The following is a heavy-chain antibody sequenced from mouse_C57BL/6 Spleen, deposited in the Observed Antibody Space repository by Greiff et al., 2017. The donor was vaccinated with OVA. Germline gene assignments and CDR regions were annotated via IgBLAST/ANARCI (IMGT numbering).Heavy chain of an antibody. Sequence: QVQLQQPGAELVKPGASVKLSCKASGYTFTSYWMQWVKQRPGQGLEWIGEIDPSDSYTNYTQKFKGKATLTVDTSSSTAYMQLSSLTSEDSAVDYCAKIGNYRDFDDWGQGTTLTVSS. CDR1: GYTFTSYW. CDR2: IDPSDSYT. J-gene: IGHJ2*01. CDR3: AKIGNYRDFDD. V-gene: IGHV1-50*01. D-gene: IGHD2-1*01.